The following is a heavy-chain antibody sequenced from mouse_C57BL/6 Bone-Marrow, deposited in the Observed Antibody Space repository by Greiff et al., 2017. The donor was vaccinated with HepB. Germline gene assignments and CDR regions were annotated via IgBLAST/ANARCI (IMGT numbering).Heavy chain of an antibody. Sequence: EVMLVESGGDLVKPGGSLKLSCAASGFTFSSYGMSWVRQTPDKRLEWVATISSGGSYTYYPDSVKGRFTISRDNAKNTLYLQMSSLKSEDTAMYYCARSNDGYYDFDYWGQGTTLTVSS. CDR3: ARSNDGYYDFDY. J-gene: IGHJ2*01. CDR1: GFTFSSYG. D-gene: IGHD2-3*01. CDR2: ISSGGSYT. V-gene: IGHV5-6*01.